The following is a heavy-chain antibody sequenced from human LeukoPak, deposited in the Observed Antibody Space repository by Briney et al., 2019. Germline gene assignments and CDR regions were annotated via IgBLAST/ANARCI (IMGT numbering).Heavy chain of an antibody. CDR3: ARGLGVSRVYAFDI. J-gene: IGHJ3*02. CDR1: GYTFTGYY. CDR2: INPSSGGT. D-gene: IGHD2-2*01. Sequence: ASVKVSCKASGYTFTGYYMHWVRQAPGQGLEWMGWINPSSGGTNYAQKFQGRVTMTRDTSISTAYMELSRLRSDDTAVYYCARGLGVSRVYAFDIWGQGTMVTVSS. V-gene: IGHV1-2*02.